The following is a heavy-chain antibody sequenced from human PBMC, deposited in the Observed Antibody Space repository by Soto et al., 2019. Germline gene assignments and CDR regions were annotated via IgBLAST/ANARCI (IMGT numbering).Heavy chain of an antibody. J-gene: IGHJ4*02. V-gene: IGHV4-30-2*01. CDR1: GGSISSGGYS. CDR3: AGGITLGRGGVNFDY. D-gene: IGHD3-10*01. CDR2: IYHSGST. Sequence: QLQLQESGSGLVKPSQTLSLTCAVSGGSISSGGYSWSWIRQPPGKGLEWIGYIYHSGSTYYNPSRKCRVTVSVHGSKTQFSLKLNSGTAADTAVYYCAGGITLGRGGVNFDYRGQGTLVTVSS.